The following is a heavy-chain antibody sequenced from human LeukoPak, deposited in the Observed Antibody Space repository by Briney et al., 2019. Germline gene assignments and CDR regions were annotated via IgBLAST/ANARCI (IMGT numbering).Heavy chain of an antibody. J-gene: IGHJ6*01. V-gene: IGHV4-59*08. CDR2: IYYNGST. Sequence: GSLRLSCTASEFTVSSNYMSWVRQAPGKGLEWIGYIYYNGSTNYNPSLKSRVTISVDTSKNQFSLKLSSVTAADTAVYYCARCSGGYLSPTGGMDVWREGTTVTVSS. CDR1: EFTVSSNY. CDR3: ARCSGGYLSPTGGMDV. D-gene: IGHD5-12*01.